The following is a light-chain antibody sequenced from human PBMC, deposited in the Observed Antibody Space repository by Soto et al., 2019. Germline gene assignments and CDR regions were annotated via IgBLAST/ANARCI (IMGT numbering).Light chain of an antibody. CDR1: QSIFNY. CDR2: AVS. Sequence: DIQMTQSPSSLSASVGDRVTITCRSSQSIFNYLNWYQQKPGKAPEVLIYAVSSLQIGVPSRFAGSGSWTDFTLTITDLRPEDSATYYCQQTYSELLYTVGRGTKLEIK. V-gene: IGKV1-39*01. J-gene: IGKJ2*01. CDR3: QQTYSELLYT.